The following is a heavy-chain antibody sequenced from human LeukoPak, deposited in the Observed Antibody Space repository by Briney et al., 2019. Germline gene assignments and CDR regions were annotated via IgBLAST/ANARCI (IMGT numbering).Heavy chain of an antibody. CDR3: ARYDSWSGNYFDY. Sequence: GGSLRLSYAASGFTFSDYRMSWVRQTPGKGLEWLSYITETGSITYYAASVKGRFAISRDNATNSLYLQINSLRAEDTAVYYCARYDSWSGNYFDYWGQGTLVTVSS. CDR2: ITETGSIT. CDR1: GFTFSDYR. V-gene: IGHV3-48*04. J-gene: IGHJ4*02. D-gene: IGHD3-3*01.